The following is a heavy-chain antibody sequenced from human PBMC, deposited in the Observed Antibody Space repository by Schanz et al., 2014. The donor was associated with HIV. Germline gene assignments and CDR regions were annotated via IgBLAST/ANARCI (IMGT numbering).Heavy chain of an antibody. Sequence: QEQLVESGGGVVQPGRSLRLSCVASGLKFNSYGMHWVRQAPGKGLEWVSGIGGSRGGTYYADSVKGRFTISRDNSKNTMFLQMNSLRAEDTAVYYCAKDRNYYDSKYIGKGNYYYYYGMDVWGQGTTVTVSS. CDR3: AKDRNYYDSKYIGKGNYYYYYGMDV. CDR1: GLKFNSYG. CDR2: IGGSRGGT. V-gene: IGHV3-NL1*01. D-gene: IGHD3-22*01. J-gene: IGHJ6*02.